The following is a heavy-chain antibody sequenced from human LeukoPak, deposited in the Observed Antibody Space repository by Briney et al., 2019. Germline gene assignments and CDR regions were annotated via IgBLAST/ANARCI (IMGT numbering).Heavy chain of an antibody. V-gene: IGHV3-20*01. CDR2: INWNGGSP. J-gene: IGHJ4*02. CDR1: VFTFDGYV. Sequence: GGSLRLSCAASVFTFDGYVMSSVRQAPGKGLWCVSRINWNGGSPGYADSVKGRFTISRDNAKNSLYMQMNSLRAEETPLYHCARESAVAGTFNYFHYWGQGTLVTVSS. D-gene: IGHD6-19*01. CDR3: ARESAVAGTFNYFHY.